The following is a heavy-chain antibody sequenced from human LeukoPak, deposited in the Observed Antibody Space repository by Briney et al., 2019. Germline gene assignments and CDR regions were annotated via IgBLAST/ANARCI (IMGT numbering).Heavy chain of an antibody. CDR2: ISSSGTTT. Sequence: GGSLRLSCAASGLKFSDYYMGWIRQAPGKGLEWVSYISSSGTTTYYADSVKGRFTISRDNAKNSLYLQVNSLRAEDTAVYYCARAINDAFDIWGQGTMLTVSS. V-gene: IGHV3-11*04. D-gene: IGHD2-21*01. CDR1: GLKFSDYY. J-gene: IGHJ3*02. CDR3: ARAINDAFDI.